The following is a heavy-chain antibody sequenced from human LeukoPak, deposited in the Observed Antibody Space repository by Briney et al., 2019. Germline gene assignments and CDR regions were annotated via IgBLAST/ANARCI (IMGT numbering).Heavy chain of an antibody. V-gene: IGHV4-34*01. J-gene: IGHJ6*03. CDR3: AREGARRGYYYYYMDV. Sequence: SETLSLTCAVYGGSFSGYYWSWIRQPPGKGLEWIGEINHSGSTNYNPSLKSRVTISVDTPKNQFSLKLSSVTAADTAVYYCAREGARRGYYYYYMDVWGKGTAVTVSS. CDR1: GGSFSGYY. D-gene: IGHD3-10*01. CDR2: INHSGST.